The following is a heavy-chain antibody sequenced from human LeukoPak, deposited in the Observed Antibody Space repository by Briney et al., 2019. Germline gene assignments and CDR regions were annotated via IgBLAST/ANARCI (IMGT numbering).Heavy chain of an antibody. CDR2: INSDGSST. Sequence: GGSLRLSCAASGFTFSTFAMIWVRQPPGKGLEWVSRINSDGSSTSYADSVKGRFTISRDNAKNTLYLQMNSLRAEDTAVYYCAREVGDLTYYYYMDVWGKGTTVTVSS. CDR3: AREVGDLTYYYYMDV. D-gene: IGHD1-26*01. CDR1: GFTFSTFA. J-gene: IGHJ6*03. V-gene: IGHV3-74*01.